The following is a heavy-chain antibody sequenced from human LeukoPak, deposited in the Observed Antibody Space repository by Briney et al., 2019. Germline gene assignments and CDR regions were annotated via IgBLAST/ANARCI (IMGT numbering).Heavy chain of an antibody. D-gene: IGHD6-13*01. J-gene: IGHJ1*01. V-gene: IGHV4-39*02. Sequence: SETLSLTCTVSGGSISSSSYYWGWIRQPPGKGLEWIGSMYYSGNTYYNPSLKSRVTISVDTSKNQFSLKLSSVTAADTAVYYCARDGSSSWYLYFQHWGQGTLVTVSS. CDR1: GGSISSSSYY. CDR2: MYYSGNT. CDR3: ARDGSSSWYLYFQH.